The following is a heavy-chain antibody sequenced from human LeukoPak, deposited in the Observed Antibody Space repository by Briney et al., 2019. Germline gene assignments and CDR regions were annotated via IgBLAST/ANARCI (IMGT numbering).Heavy chain of an antibody. CDR1: GFTFSNAW. Sequence: GGSLRLSCAASGFTFSNAWMSWVRQAPGKGLEWVGRIKSKTDGGTTDYAAPVKGRFTISRDDSKNTLYLQMNSLKTEDTAVYYCTTATPVLLRFGESSEPYFDYWGQGTLVTVSS. D-gene: IGHD3-10*01. J-gene: IGHJ4*02. CDR3: TTATPVLLRFGESSEPYFDY. CDR2: IKSKTDGGTT. V-gene: IGHV3-15*01.